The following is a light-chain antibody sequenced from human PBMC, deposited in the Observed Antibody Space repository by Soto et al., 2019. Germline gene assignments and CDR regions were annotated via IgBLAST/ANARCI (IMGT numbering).Light chain of an antibody. V-gene: IGLV1-40*01. Sequence: QSVLTQPPSVSGAPGQRVTISCTGSSSNIGAGYDVHWYQQLPGTAPKLLIYGNSNRPSGVPDRFSGSKSGTSASLAITGFQAEEEVNYYCQSYDSSLSGSVVFGGGTKLTVL. CDR2: GNS. CDR3: QSYDSSLSGSVV. J-gene: IGLJ2*01. CDR1: SSNIGAGYD.